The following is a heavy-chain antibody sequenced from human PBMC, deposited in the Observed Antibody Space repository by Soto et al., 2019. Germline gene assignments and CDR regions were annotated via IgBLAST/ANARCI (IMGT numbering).Heavy chain of an antibody. D-gene: IGHD5-18*01. V-gene: IGHV3-33*01. CDR1: GFTFNSFG. J-gene: IGHJ6*02. Sequence: QVQLVESGGGVVQPGRSLRLSCVASGFTFNSFGMQWVRQAPGKGLEWVTVIWYDGRNKYYADSVKGRFTISRDNSKNTLYLQMNRLRAEDTAVYYCARSLDTAMGYGMDVWGQGTTVTVSS. CDR2: IWYDGRNK. CDR3: ARSLDTAMGYGMDV.